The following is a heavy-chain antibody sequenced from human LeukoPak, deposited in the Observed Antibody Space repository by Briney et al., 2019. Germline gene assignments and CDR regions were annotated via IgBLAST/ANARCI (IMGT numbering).Heavy chain of an antibody. J-gene: IGHJ4*02. D-gene: IGHD5-18*01. CDR3: ARGYTPMDY. V-gene: IGHV4-39*07. CDR1: GGSIISSSYY. CDR2: IYYSGNT. Sequence: SETLSLTCTVSGGSIISSSYYWGWIRQPPGEGLEWIGSIYYSGNTDYNPSLKSRVTISVDTSKNQFSLKLSSVTAADTAVYYCARGYTPMDYWGQGTLVTVSS.